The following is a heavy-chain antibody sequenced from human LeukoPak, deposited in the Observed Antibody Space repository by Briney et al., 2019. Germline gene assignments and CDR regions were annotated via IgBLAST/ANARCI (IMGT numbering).Heavy chain of an antibody. Sequence: PSETLSLTCAVYGGSFSGYYWSWIRQPPGKGLEWIGEINHSGSTNYNPSLKSRVTISVDTSKNQFSLKLSSVTAADTAVYYCARARLRYFDWLGDAFDIWGQGTMVTVSS. V-gene: IGHV4-34*01. CDR3: ARARLRYFDWLGDAFDI. D-gene: IGHD3-9*01. CDR1: GGSFSGYY. J-gene: IGHJ3*02. CDR2: INHSGST.